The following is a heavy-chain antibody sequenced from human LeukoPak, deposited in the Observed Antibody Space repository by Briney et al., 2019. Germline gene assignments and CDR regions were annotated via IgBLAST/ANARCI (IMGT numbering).Heavy chain of an antibody. CDR1: GFTFSSYA. CDR2: ISYDGSNK. J-gene: IGHJ4*02. D-gene: IGHD6-19*01. CDR3: ARDWLSAAVGPFXY. Sequence: HAGGSLRLSCAASGFTFSSYAMHWVRQAPGKGLEWVAVISYDGSNKYYADSVKGRFTISRDNSKNTLYLQMNSLRAEDTAVYYCARDWLSAAVGPFXYWGQGTLVTVSS. V-gene: IGHV3-30*04.